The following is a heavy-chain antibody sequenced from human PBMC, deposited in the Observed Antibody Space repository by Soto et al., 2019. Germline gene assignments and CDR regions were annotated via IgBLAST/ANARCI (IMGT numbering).Heavy chain of an antibody. CDR1: GFTFRSYA. D-gene: IGHD1-26*01. V-gene: IGHV3-23*01. CDR2: ISGSGDST. J-gene: IGHJ4*02. CDR3: AKGYGASHSPSDY. Sequence: LRLSCTASGFTFRSYAMNWVRQAPGKGPDWVSGISGSGDSTFHANSVKGRFTISRDNSKNTLYLQLNSLRAEDTAVYYCAKGYGASHSPSDYWGQGNLVTVSS.